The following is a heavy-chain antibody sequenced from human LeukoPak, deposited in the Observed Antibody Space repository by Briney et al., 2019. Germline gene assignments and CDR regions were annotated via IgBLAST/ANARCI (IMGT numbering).Heavy chain of an antibody. V-gene: IGHV3-30-3*02. J-gene: IGHJ4*02. CDR2: ISYDGTNK. CDR3: TKQWRMIVVHYFDY. D-gene: IGHD3-22*01. Sequence: GGSLRLSCAASGFTFSSYTLYWVRQAPGKGLEWVAVISYDGTNKYYADSVKGRFTISRDNSKNTLYLQMNSLRAEDTAVYYCTKQWRMIVVHYFDYWGQGTLVTVSS. CDR1: GFTFSSYT.